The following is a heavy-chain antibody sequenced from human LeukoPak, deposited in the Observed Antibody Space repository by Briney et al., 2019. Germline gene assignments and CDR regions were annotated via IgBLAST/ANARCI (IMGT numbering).Heavy chain of an antibody. CDR1: GGSFSGYY. CDR2: INHSGST. CDR3: ARAWPFPYYDFWSGYPTQYYFDY. D-gene: IGHD3-3*01. J-gene: IGHJ4*02. V-gene: IGHV4-34*01. Sequence: KSSETLSLTCAVYGGSFSGYYWSWISQPPGKGLEWIGEINHSGSTNYNPSLKSRVTISVDTSKNQFSLKLSSVTAADTAVYYCARAWPFPYYDFWSGYPTQYYFDYWGQGTLVTVSS.